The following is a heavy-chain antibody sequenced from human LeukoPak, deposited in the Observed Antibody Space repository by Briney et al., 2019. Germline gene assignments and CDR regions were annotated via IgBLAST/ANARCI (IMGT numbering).Heavy chain of an antibody. CDR2: ISGSGGST. CDR3: AKGGFGEFGLSWFDP. V-gene: IGHV3-23*01. J-gene: IGHJ5*02. CDR1: GFTFSRYA. D-gene: IGHD3-10*01. Sequence: GGSLRLSCAASGFTFSRYAMIWVRQAPGKGLEWVSAISGSGGSTYYADSVKGRFTISRYNSKNTLYLQMNSLRAEDTAVYYCAKGGFGEFGLSWFDPWGQGTLVTVSS.